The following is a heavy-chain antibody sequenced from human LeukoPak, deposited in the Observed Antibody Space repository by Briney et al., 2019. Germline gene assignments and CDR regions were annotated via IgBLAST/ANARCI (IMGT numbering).Heavy chain of an antibody. CDR1: GFTFSSYA. V-gene: IGHV3-30*04. CDR2: ISYDGSNK. J-gene: IGHJ4*02. CDR3: ARGYVWGSYRLYFDY. Sequence: GGSLRLSCAASGFTFSSYAMHWVRQAPGKGLEWVAVISYDGSNKYYADSVKGRFTISRDNSKNTLYLQMNSLRAEDTAVYYCARGYVWGSYRLYFDYWGQGTLVTVSS. D-gene: IGHD3-16*02.